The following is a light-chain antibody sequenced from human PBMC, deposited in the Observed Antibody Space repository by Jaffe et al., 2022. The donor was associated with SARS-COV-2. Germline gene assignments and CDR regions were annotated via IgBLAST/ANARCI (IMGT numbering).Light chain of an antibody. Sequence: QSVLTQPPSASGTPGQRVTISCSGSSSNIGSNTVNWYQQLPGTAPKVLMYSNNQRPSGVPDRFSASKSGTSASLAISGLQSEDEADYSCAAWDDSLNAFVFGTGTKVTVL. CDR1: SSNIGSNT. CDR3: AAWDDSLNAFV. CDR2: SNN. V-gene: IGLV1-44*01. J-gene: IGLJ1*01.